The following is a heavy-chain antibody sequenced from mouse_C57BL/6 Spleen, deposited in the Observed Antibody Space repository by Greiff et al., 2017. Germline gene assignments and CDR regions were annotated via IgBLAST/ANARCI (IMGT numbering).Heavy chain of an antibody. D-gene: IGHD1-1*01. V-gene: IGHV2-4*01. J-gene: IGHJ4*01. CDR3: AKTTYYGSSYAGDYYAMDY. Sequence: VMLVESGPGLVQPSQSLSITCTVSGFSLTSYGVHWVRPPPGKGLEWLGVIWSGGSTDYNAAFISRLSISKDNSKSQVFFKMNSLQADDTAIYYCAKTTYYGSSYAGDYYAMDYWGQGTSVTVSS. CDR2: IWSGGST. CDR1: GFSLTSYG.